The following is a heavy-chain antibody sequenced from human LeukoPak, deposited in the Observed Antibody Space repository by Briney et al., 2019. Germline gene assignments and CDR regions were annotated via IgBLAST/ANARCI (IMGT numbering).Heavy chain of an antibody. V-gene: IGHV5-51*01. CDR3: ARQTAMGRSGDY. Sequence: GEPLQISCKASGYSFTSYWIGWVRQLLGKGLEWMGIIDPSDSETRYTPSFQGQVTISVDKSLTTADLQWNSLKASDTAMYYCARQTAMGRSGDYWGQGTLVTVSS. CDR2: IDPSDSET. D-gene: IGHD5-18*01. J-gene: IGHJ4*02. CDR1: GYSFTSYW.